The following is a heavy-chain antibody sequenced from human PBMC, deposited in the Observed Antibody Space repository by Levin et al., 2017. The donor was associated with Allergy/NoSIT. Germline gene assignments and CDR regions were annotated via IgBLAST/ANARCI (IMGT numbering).Heavy chain of an antibody. V-gene: IGHV3-23*01. CDR1: GFTFSSYG. D-gene: IGHD6-19*01. CDR3: AKGVQWLACDY. CDR2: ISGSGDST. Sequence: GESLKISCAASGFTFSSYGMIWVRQAPGKGPEWVSVISGSGDSTYYSDSVKGRFTISRDNSKNTLYLQMNSLRAEDTAVYYCAKGVQWLACDYWGQGTLVTVSS. J-gene: IGHJ4*02.